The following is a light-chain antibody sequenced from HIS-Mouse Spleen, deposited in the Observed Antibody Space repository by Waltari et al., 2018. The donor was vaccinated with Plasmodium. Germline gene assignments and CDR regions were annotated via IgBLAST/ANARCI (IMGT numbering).Light chain of an antibody. J-gene: IGKJ1*01. V-gene: IGKV3-20*01. CDR3: QQYGSSGT. Sequence: EIVLTQSPGTLSLSPGERATLSCRASQSVSSSYLAWYQQKPGQAPWLLIYGASSRATGIPDRFSGSGSGTDFTLTISRLEPEDFAVYYCQQYGSSGTFGQGTKVEIK. CDR1: QSVSSSY. CDR2: GAS.